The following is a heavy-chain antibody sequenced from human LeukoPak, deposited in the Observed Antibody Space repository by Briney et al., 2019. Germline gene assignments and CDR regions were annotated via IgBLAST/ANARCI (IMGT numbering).Heavy chain of an antibody. CDR2: IYNTGRT. Sequence: SETLSLTCSVSGGSITNYYWSWIRQSPGKGPEWIGFIYNTGRTNYNPSLQSRVTMSIDTSKNQFSLKLSSVTAADTAVYYCARQEELAIDYWGQGTLVTVS. CDR3: ARQEELAIDY. V-gene: IGHV4-59*08. J-gene: IGHJ4*02. D-gene: IGHD1-26*01. CDR1: GGSITNYY.